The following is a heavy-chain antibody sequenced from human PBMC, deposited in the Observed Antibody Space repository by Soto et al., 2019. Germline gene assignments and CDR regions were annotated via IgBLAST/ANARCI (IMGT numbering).Heavy chain of an antibody. D-gene: IGHD2-2*01. Sequence: QVQLVQSGAEVKKPGSSVKVSCKASGGTFSSYTISWVRQAPGQGLEWMGRIIPILGIANYAQKFQGRGTITAGESTSTAYMELSSLRSEDTAVYYCARGDCSSTSCYGVGYYYYYMDVWGKGTTVTVSS. CDR1: GGTFSSYT. J-gene: IGHJ6*03. CDR3: ARGDCSSTSCYGVGYYYYYMDV. CDR2: IIPILGIA. V-gene: IGHV1-69*02.